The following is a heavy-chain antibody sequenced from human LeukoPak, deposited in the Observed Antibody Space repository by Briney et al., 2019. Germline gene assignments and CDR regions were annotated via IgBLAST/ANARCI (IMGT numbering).Heavy chain of an antibody. CDR3: ARHQYYDYVWGSYRYFDY. V-gene: IGHV1-46*01. J-gene: IGHJ4*02. CDR1: GYTFTSYY. D-gene: IGHD3-16*02. Sequence: VASVKVSCKASGYTFTSYYMHWVRQAPGQGLEWMGIINPSGGSTSYAQKFQGRVTMTRDMSTSTVYMELSSLRSEDTAVYYCARHQYYDYVWGSYRYFDYWGQGTLVTVSS. CDR2: INPSGGST.